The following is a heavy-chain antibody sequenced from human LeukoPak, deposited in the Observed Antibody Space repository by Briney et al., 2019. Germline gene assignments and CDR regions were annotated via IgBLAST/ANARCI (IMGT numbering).Heavy chain of an antibody. CDR1: GYTFTSYG. CDR2: ISAYNGNT. J-gene: IGHJ4*02. D-gene: IGHD3-22*01. Sequence: ASVKVSCKASGYTFTSYGISWVRQAPGQGLEWMGWISAYNGNTNYAQKLQGRVTMTTDTSTSTAYMELRSLRSDDTAVYYCAREIMGHYYDSSGYYHIDYWGQGTLVTASS. V-gene: IGHV1-18*01. CDR3: AREIMGHYYDSSGYYHIDY.